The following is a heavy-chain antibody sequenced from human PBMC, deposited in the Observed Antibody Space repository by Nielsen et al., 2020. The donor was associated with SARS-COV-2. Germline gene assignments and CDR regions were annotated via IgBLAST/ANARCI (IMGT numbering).Heavy chain of an antibody. V-gene: IGHV1-69*13. CDR3: AREPTDRGLVGATGVYYYYGMDV. Sequence: SVKVSCKASGGTFSSYAISWVRQAPGQGLEWMGGIIPIFGTANYAQKFQGRVTITADESTSTAYIELSSLRSEDTAVYYCAREPTDRGLVGATGVYYYYGMDVWGQGTTVTVSS. CDR2: IIPIFGTA. CDR1: GGTFSSYA. D-gene: IGHD1-26*01. J-gene: IGHJ6*02.